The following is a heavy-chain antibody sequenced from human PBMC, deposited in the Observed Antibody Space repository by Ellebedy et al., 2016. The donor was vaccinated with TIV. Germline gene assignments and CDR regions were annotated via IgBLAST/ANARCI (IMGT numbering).Heavy chain of an antibody. Sequence: PGGSLRLSCSASGFTFSTYALHWVRQAPGKGLEWVALISYDGGNKYYPDSVKGRFTISRDNSKSTLYLQMNRLTAEDTAVYYCARSQLSESDGFDYWGQGALVTVSS. CDR3: ARSQLSESDGFDY. V-gene: IGHV3-30-3*01. CDR2: ISYDGGNK. J-gene: IGHJ4*02. CDR1: GFTFSTYA. D-gene: IGHD5-18*01.